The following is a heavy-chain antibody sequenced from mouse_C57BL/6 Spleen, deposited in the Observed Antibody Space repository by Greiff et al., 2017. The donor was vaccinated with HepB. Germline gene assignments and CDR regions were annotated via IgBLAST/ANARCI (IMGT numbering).Heavy chain of an antibody. Sequence: EVQLQQSGPELVKPGASVEMSCKASGYTFTDYNMHWVKQSHGKSLEWIGYINPNNGGTSYNQKFKGKATLTVNKSSSTAYMELRSLTSEDSAVYYCAREITTVVAGDYFDYWGQGTTLTVSS. CDR1: GYTFTDYN. CDR2: INPNNGGT. D-gene: IGHD1-1*01. V-gene: IGHV1-22*01. CDR3: AREITTVVAGDYFDY. J-gene: IGHJ2*01.